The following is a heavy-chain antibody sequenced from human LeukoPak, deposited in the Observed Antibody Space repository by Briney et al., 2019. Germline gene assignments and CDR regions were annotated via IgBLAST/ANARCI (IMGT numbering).Heavy chain of an antibody. CDR1: GFTFSNYG. D-gene: IGHD3-22*01. CDR3: ARGLYYYDSSGYPD. V-gene: IGHV3-30*02. CDR2: IRYDGSNE. Sequence: GGSLRLSCAASGFTFSNYGMHWVRQAPGKGLEWVAFIRYDGSNEYYADSVKGRFTISRDNSKNTLYLQMNSLRTEDTAVYYCARGLYYYDSSGYPDWGQGTLVTVSS. J-gene: IGHJ4*02.